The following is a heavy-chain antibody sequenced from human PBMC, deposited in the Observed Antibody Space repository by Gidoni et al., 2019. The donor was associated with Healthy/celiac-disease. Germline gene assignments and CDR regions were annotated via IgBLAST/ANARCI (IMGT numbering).Heavy chain of an antibody. CDR1: GGSIGTYY. D-gene: IGHD3-10*01. Sequence: PGLVKPSETLSLTCTVSGGSIGTYYGSWIRQPPGKGLEWIGCIYYSGSTNYNPSLKSRVTISIDTSKNQFSLKVRSVTAADTAVYYCAREGDSGSGSYDHWGQGTLVTVSS. J-gene: IGHJ5*02. CDR3: AREGDSGSGSYDH. CDR2: IYYSGST. V-gene: IGHV4-59*01.